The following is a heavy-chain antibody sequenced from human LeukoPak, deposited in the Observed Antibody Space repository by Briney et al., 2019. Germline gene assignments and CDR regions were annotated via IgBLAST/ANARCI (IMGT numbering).Heavy chain of an antibody. CDR1: GFTFISSA. D-gene: IGHD3-22*01. J-gene: IGHJ4*02. CDR3: AADPSYSSGYRYYFDY. CDR2: IFTGSGNT. Sequence: SVKVSCKTSGFTFISSAVQWVRQARGQRLEWIGWIFTGSGNTNYAQKFQERVTITRDMSTSTAYMELSSLRSEDTAVYYCAADPSYSSGYRYYFDYWGQGTLVTVS. V-gene: IGHV1-58*01.